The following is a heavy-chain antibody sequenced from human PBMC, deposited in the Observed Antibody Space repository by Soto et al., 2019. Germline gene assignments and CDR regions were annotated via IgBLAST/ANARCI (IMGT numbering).Heavy chain of an antibody. Sequence: QVLLVESGGGVVQPGTSLRLSCAASGFSFRNYGMHWVRQAPGKGLEWVAVTSSDGNTKNYAASVKGRFTISRDTSKNTLYLQMSSLRAEDTALYYCARWGGSYYESWFDPWGQGTLVIVSS. D-gene: IGHD1-26*01. CDR3: ARWGGSYYESWFDP. V-gene: IGHV3-33*01. CDR1: GFSFRNYG. CDR2: TSSDGNTK. J-gene: IGHJ5*02.